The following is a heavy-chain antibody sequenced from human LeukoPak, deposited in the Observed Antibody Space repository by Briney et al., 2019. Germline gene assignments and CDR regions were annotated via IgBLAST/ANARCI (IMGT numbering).Heavy chain of an antibody. Sequence: GESLKISCKASGYSINSYWIGWVRQVPGKGLEWTGNIYLGGPDSRYRPSFQGQVTISADKSISTAYLQWNSLKASDTAIYCCARRGHGSSWYYFDYWGQGTLVTVSS. CDR3: ARRGHGSSWYYFDY. CDR2: IYLGGPDS. V-gene: IGHV5-51*01. J-gene: IGHJ4*02. CDR1: GYSINSYW. D-gene: IGHD6-13*01.